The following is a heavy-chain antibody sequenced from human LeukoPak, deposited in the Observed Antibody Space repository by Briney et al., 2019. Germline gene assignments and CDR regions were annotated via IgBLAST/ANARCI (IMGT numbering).Heavy chain of an antibody. V-gene: IGHV3-74*01. CDR2: NNSNGSST. CDR3: TSGIGDDEWCLDY. D-gene: IGHD2-15*01. CDR1: GLTFSSYW. Sequence: GGSLRLSCAASGLTFSSYWTHWVRQAPGKGLVWVSCNNSNGSSTSHADSVKGRFTISRDNAKNTLYLQMSSLRAEDTVVFCGTSGIGDDEWCLDYWGQGTLVTVSS. J-gene: IGHJ4*02.